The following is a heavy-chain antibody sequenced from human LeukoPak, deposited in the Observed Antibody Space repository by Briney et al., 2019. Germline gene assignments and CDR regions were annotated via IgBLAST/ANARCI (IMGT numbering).Heavy chain of an antibody. Sequence: GGSLRLSCSASGFTFSNFPMHWVRQAPGKGLEYVSAVSPDGGSTYYADSVRGRFTISRDNSKNTLSLQMGSLRAEDTAMYYCVKAILFGSVSYYADWGQGTLVTVSS. V-gene: IGHV3-64D*09. CDR2: VSPDGGST. D-gene: IGHD3-22*01. CDR3: VKAILFGSVSYYAD. CDR1: GFTFSNFP. J-gene: IGHJ4*02.